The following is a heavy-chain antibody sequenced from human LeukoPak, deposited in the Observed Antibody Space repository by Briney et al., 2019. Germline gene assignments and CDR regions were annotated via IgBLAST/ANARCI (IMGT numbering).Heavy chain of an antibody. CDR1: EFTFNNYA. V-gene: IGHV3-23*01. CDR2: ISGRGGIT. CDR3: AKALRETHRPVYSYYYMDV. D-gene: IGHD2-21*01. J-gene: IGHJ6*03. Sequence: GGSLRLXCAASEFTFNNYAVSWVRQAPGQGLEWVSTISGRGGITYYADSVKGRFTISRDNSKNTVFLQMNSLRVDDTAVYYCAKALRETHRPVYSYYYMDVWGKGTTVTVSS.